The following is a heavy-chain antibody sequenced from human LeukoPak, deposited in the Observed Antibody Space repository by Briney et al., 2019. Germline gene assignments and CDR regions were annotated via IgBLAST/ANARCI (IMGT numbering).Heavy chain of an antibody. Sequence: GGSLRLSCAAFGFTFSTYEMNWARQAPGKGLEWLSYISSSGSTIFYADSVKGRFTVSRDNAKNSLYLQMNSLRAEDTAVYYCAREVADCGGDCLAPWGQGTLVTVSS. CDR2: ISSSGSTI. CDR1: GFTFSTYE. V-gene: IGHV3-48*03. D-gene: IGHD2-21*02. J-gene: IGHJ5*02. CDR3: AREVADCGGDCLAP.